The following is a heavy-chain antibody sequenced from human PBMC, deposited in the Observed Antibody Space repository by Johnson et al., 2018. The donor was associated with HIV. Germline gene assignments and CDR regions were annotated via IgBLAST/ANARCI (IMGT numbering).Heavy chain of an antibody. Sequence: VQLVESGGGLVKPGGSLRLSCVASGFTFSDYYITWVRQAPGKGLEWVSYISSSGSTIYSADSVKGRLTISRDNAKNSLYLQMNSLRAEDTAVYYCARDSSSSVGAFDIWGQGTMVTVSS. D-gene: IGHD6-13*01. CDR1: GFTFSDYY. CDR2: ISSSGSTI. V-gene: IGHV3-11*01. CDR3: ARDSSSSVGAFDI. J-gene: IGHJ3*02.